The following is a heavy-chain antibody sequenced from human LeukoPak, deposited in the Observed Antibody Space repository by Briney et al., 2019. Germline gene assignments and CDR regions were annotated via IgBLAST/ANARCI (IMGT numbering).Heavy chain of an antibody. CDR1: GYTFTGYY. D-gene: IGHD3-22*01. CDR3: ARDLRPYYGSSGTYYFDY. CDR2: INPNSGGT. J-gene: IGHJ4*02. Sequence: GASVKVSCKASGYTFTGYYMHWVRQAPGQGLEWMGWINPNSGGTNYAQKFQGRVTMTRDTSISTAYMELSRLRSDDTAVYYCARDLRPYYGSSGTYYFDYWGQGTLVTVSS. V-gene: IGHV1-2*02.